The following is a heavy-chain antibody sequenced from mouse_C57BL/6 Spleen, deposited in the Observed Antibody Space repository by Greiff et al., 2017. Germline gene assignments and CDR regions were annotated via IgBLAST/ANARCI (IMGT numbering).Heavy chain of an antibody. V-gene: IGHV6-6*01. CDR2: IRNKANNHAT. D-gene: IGHD1-1*01. Sequence: EVKLMESGGGLVQPGGSMKLSCAASGFTFSDAWMDWVRQSPEKGLEWVAEIRNKANNHATYYAESVKGRFTISRDDSKSSVYLQMNSLRAEDTGIYYCTGDYGSRYAMDYWGQGTSVTVSS. CDR1: GFTFSDAW. J-gene: IGHJ4*01. CDR3: TGDYGSRYAMDY.